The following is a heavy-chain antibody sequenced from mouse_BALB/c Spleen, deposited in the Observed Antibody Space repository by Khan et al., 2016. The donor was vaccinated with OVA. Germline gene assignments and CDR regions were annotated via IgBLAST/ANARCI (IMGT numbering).Heavy chain of an antibody. CDR2: TNPTNGRT. J-gene: IGHJ2*01. CDR3: ARSKKIVATYFDY. Sequence: QVQLQQPGAELVKAGASVKMSCKASGYTFTSYWMHWVKQRLGQGLEWFAETNPTNGRTYYNEKFKSKATLTVAKSSSTAYMLLSGPTFEDSAVYDCARSKKIVATYFDYWSQGTTLTVSS. CDR1: GYTFTSYW. D-gene: IGHD1-1*01. V-gene: IGHV1S81*02.